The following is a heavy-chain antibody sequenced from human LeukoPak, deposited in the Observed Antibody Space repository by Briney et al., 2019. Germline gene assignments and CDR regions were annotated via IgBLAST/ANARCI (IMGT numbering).Heavy chain of an antibody. CDR1: GGSFSGYY. D-gene: IGHD4-17*01. CDR3: ARGAPDYGDYWDAFDI. Sequence: SETLSLTCAVYGGSFSGYYWSWIRQPPGKGLEWIGEINHSGSTNYNPSLKSRVTISVDTSKNQFSLKLSSVTAADTAVYYCARGAPDYGDYWDAFDIWGQGTMVTVSS. J-gene: IGHJ3*02. CDR2: INHSGST. V-gene: IGHV4-34*01.